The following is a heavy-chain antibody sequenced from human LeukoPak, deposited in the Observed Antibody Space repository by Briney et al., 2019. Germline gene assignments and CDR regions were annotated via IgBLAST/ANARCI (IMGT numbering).Heavy chain of an antibody. Sequence: GASVKVSCKASGYTFINNDISWVRQAPGQGLEWVGWLSAYNGNINYAQKFQGRVTMTTDTSTNTAYMELRSLRSDHTAVYYCARSAVADTLSAYYFEYWGQGTLVTVSS. CDR1: GYTFINND. J-gene: IGHJ4*02. CDR2: LSAYNGNI. V-gene: IGHV1-18*04. D-gene: IGHD6-19*01. CDR3: ARSAVADTLSAYYFEY.